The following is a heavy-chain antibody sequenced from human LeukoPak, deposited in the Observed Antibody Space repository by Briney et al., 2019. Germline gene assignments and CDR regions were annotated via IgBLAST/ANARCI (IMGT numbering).Heavy chain of an antibody. D-gene: IGHD6-19*01. V-gene: IGHV3-33*01. CDR2: IWYDGVNI. J-gene: IGHJ4*02. CDR3: ERVRAGYSRGWTGVDC. CDR1: GFTFTSYG. Sequence: GGSLRLSCAPSGFTFTSYGMHWARESPGKGRVWVTVIWYDGVNIFCADSVKGRHTISRDHSKETLYLQMNTLRAEDTAVYYCERVRAGYSRGWTGVDCWGQGTLVTVSS.